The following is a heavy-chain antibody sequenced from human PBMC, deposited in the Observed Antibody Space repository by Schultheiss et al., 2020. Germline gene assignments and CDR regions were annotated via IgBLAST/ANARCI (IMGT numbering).Heavy chain of an antibody. D-gene: IGHD1-26*01. Sequence: GGSLRLSCAASGFTFSSYWMSWVRQAPGKGLEWVANIKQDGSEKYYVDSVKGRFTISRDNAKNSLYLQMNSLRAEDTAVYYCATGQVVGPTMGYYWGQGTLVTVSS. V-gene: IGHV3-7*01. CDR2: IKQDGSEK. CDR1: GFTFSSYW. J-gene: IGHJ4*02. CDR3: ATGQVVGPTMGYY.